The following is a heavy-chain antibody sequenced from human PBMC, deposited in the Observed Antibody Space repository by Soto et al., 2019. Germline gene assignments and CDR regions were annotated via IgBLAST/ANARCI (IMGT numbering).Heavy chain of an antibody. Sequence: GGSLRLSCAASGFTFSSYAMTWVRQAPGKGLEWVSSISGSGISTYYADSVKGRFTISRDNSKNTLCLQMNSLRAEDAAVYYCAKSAGSNAYYPNDYWGQGTLVTVSS. CDR1: GFTFSSYA. D-gene: IGHD3-16*01. CDR2: ISGSGIST. V-gene: IGHV3-23*01. J-gene: IGHJ4*02. CDR3: AKSAGSNAYYPNDY.